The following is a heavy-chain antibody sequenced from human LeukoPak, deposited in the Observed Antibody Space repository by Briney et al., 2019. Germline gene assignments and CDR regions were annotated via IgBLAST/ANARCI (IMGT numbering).Heavy chain of an antibody. D-gene: IGHD1-26*01. CDR2: IYYSGST. Sequence: SETLSLTCTVSGGSISSYYWSWIRQPPGKGLEWIGYIYYSGSTNYNPSLKSRVTISVDTSKNQFSLKLSSVTAADTAVYCCARRSGSLDYWGQGTLVTVSS. CDR1: GGSISSYY. CDR3: ARRSGSLDY. V-gene: IGHV4-59*08. J-gene: IGHJ4*02.